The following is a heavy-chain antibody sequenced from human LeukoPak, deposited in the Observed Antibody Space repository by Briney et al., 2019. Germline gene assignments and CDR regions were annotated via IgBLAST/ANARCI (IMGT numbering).Heavy chain of an antibody. J-gene: IGHJ4*02. V-gene: IGHV3-7*01. CDR2: INGGGSET. Sequence: PGGSLRLSCAVSGFTFSDCWMRWVRQAPGKGREWVATINGGGSETYYVECVKGRLTIAREEARNSLYLQMNGLRAEDAAVYFCAAFDKGWGQGTLVTVSS. CDR1: GFTFSDCW. CDR3: AAFDKG.